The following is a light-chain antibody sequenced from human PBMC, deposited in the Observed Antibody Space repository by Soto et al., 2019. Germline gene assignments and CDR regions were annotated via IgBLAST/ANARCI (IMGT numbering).Light chain of an antibody. CDR3: SSHTTSSTRV. V-gene: IGLV2-14*03. Sequence: QSALTQPASVSGSPGQSITISCTGTSSDVGAYNYVSWYQHHPGKAPKLMIYDVTYRPSGVSNRFSGSKSGNTASLTISGLQAEDEADYYCSSHTTSSTRVFGGGTKVTVL. J-gene: IGLJ2*01. CDR1: SSDVGAYNY. CDR2: DVT.